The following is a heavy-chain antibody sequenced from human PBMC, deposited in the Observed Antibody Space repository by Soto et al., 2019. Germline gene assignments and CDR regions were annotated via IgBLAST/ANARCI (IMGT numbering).Heavy chain of an antibody. D-gene: IGHD2-15*01. J-gene: IGHJ6*02. CDR3: ARDNPQDIVFSYGMDV. CDR1: GGTFSSYA. Sequence: QVQLVQSGAGVKKPGSSVKVSCKASGGTFSSYAISWVRQAPGQGLEWMGGIIPIFGTANYAQKFQGRVTITADESTSTAYMELSSLRSEDTAVYYCARDNPQDIVFSYGMDVWGQGTTVTVSS. V-gene: IGHV1-69*12. CDR2: IIPIFGTA.